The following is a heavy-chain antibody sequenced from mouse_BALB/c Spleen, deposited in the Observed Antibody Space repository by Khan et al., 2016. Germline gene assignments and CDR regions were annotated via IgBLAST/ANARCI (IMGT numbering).Heavy chain of an antibody. CDR1: GFTFSSFG. V-gene: IGHV5-17*02. CDR3: GRGDY. CDR2: ISSGSSAI. J-gene: IGHJ2*01. Sequence: EVELVESGGGLVQPGGSRKLSCAASGFTFSSFGMHWVRQAPEKGLEWVAFISSGSSAIYYADTVTGRFTISSDNPKHTLFLQMTRLRSDDAAMYYGGRGDYWGQGTTLTVSS.